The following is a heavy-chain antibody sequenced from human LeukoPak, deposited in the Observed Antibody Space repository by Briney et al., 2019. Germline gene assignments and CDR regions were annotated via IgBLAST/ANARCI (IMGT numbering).Heavy chain of an antibody. CDR2: IYYSGST. CDR1: GGSISSGDYY. Sequence: SQTLSLTCTVSGGSISSGDYYWSWIRQPPGKGLEWIGYIYYSGSTYYNPSLKSRVTISVDTSKNQFSLKLSPVTAADTAVYYCARRYCSSTSCYLPYWGQGTLVTVSS. J-gene: IGHJ4*02. V-gene: IGHV4-30-4*01. D-gene: IGHD2-2*01. CDR3: ARRYCSSTSCYLPY.